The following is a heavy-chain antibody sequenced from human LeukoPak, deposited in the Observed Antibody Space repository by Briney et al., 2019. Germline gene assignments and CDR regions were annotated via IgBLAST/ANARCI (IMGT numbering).Heavy chain of an antibody. CDR1: GGSISSYY. J-gene: IGHJ4*02. CDR2: IYYSGST. CDR3: ARQDCSSTSCYAPFDY. V-gene: IGHV4-59*08. D-gene: IGHD2-2*01. Sequence: PSETLSLTCTVSGGSISSYYWSWIRQPPGKGLEWIGYIYYSGSTNYNPSLKSRVTISEDTSKNQFSLKLSSVTAADTAVYYCARQDCSSTSCYAPFDYWGQGTLVTVSS.